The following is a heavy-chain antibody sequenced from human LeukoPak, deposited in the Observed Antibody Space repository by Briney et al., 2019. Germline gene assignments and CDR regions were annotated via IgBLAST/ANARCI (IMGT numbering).Heavy chain of an antibody. D-gene: IGHD5-18*01. CDR3: ARGGRGYSYGELDY. V-gene: IGHV1-2*02. CDR2: INPNSGAT. J-gene: IGHJ4*02. CDR1: GYIFTGCY. Sequence: ASVKVSCKASGYIFTGCYLHWVRQAPGEGLEWMGWINPNSGATNYAQKFQGGVTMTRDTSISTAYMELSRLISDDTAVYYCARGGRGYSYGELDYWGQGTLVTVSS.